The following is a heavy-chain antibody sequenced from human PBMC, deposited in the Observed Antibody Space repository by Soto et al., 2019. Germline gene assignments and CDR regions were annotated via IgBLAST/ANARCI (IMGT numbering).Heavy chain of an antibody. J-gene: IGHJ6*03. V-gene: IGHV4-34*01. CDR1: GGSFSGYY. D-gene: IGHD6-13*01. Sequence: QVQLQQWGAGLLKPSETLSLTCAVYGGSFSGYYWSWIRQPPGKGLEWIGEINHSGSTNYNQSLKRRVTISVDTSKNQFSLKLSSVTAADTAVYYCARRPRYSSSWTGGHYYYYYYMDVWGKGTTVTVSS. CDR2: INHSGST. CDR3: ARRPRYSSSWTGGHYYYYYYMDV.